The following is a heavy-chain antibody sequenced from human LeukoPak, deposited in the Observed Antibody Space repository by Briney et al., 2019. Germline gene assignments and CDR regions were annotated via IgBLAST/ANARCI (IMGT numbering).Heavy chain of an antibody. D-gene: IGHD2-2*02. V-gene: IGHV1-69*13. CDR2: IIPIFGTA. J-gene: IGHJ5*02. CDR1: GVTFSSYA. Sequence: SVKVSCKASGVTFSSYAISWVRQAPGQGLEWMGGIIPIFGTANYAQKFQGRVTITADESTSTAYMELSSLRSEDTAVYYCAGGYCSSTSCYSRHFDPWGQGTLVTVSS. CDR3: AGGYCSSTSCYSRHFDP.